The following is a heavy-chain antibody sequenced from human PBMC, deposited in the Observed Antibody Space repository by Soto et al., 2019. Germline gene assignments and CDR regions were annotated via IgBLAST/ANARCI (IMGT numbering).Heavy chain of an antibody. D-gene: IGHD2-2*01. Sequence: GESLKISCKGSGYSFTSYWISWVRQMPGKGLEWMGRIDPSDSYTNYSPSFQGHVTISADKSISTAYLQWSSLKASDTAMYYCARHRGCSSTSCRLYYYYGMDVWGQGTTVTVSS. V-gene: IGHV5-10-1*01. CDR3: ARHRGCSSTSCRLYYYYGMDV. CDR2: IDPSDSYT. J-gene: IGHJ6*02. CDR1: GYSFTSYW.